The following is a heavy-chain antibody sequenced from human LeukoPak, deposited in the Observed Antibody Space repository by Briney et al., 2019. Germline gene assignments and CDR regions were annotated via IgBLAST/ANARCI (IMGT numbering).Heavy chain of an antibody. D-gene: IGHD3-10*01. Sequence: SETLSLTCTVSGGSISSYYWSWIRQPPGQGLEWIGDIYYSGSTNYNPSLKSRVTISVDTSKNQFSLKLSSVTAADTAVYYCARGPYYYGSGSYSFDYWGQGTLVTVSS. V-gene: IGHV4-59*01. CDR1: GGSISSYY. CDR2: IYYSGST. J-gene: IGHJ4*02. CDR3: ARGPYYYGSGSYSFDY.